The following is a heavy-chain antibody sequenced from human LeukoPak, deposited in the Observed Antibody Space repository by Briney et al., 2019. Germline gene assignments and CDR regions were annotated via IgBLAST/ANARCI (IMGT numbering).Heavy chain of an antibody. CDR2: IKSKTDGGTT. V-gene: IGHV3-15*01. CDR3: TTDNDGSGSSRTVYYFDY. CDR1: GFTFSNAW. D-gene: IGHD3-10*01. Sequence: GGSLRLSCAASGFTFSNAWMSWVRQAPGKGLEWVGRIKSKTDGGTTDYAAPVKGRFTISRDDSKNTLYLQMNSLKTEDTAVYYCTTDNDGSGSSRTVYYFDYWGQGTLVTVSS. J-gene: IGHJ4*02.